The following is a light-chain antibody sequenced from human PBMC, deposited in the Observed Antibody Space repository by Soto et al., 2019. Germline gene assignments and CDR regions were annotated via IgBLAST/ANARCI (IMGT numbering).Light chain of an antibody. Sequence: DIQMTQSPSTLSASVGDRVTITCRASQSISSWLAWYQQKPGKAPKLLIYDASSLESGVPSRFSGSGSGTEFILTISSLQPDDFATYYCQQYNSYSITFGPGTRLEIK. CDR2: DAS. J-gene: IGKJ5*01. CDR1: QSISSW. V-gene: IGKV1-5*01. CDR3: QQYNSYSIT.